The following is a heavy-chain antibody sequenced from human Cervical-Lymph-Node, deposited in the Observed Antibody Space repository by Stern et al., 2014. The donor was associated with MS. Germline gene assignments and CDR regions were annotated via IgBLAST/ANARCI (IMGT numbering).Heavy chain of an antibody. CDR3: ARHVATGNSVHDWHLDL. Sequence: EVQLVQSGAEARKPGESLKISCVASGYSFTNYWIAWVRQMPGKGLEWMGIIYPGDSHTIYNPSFQGQVSISADKSFNTAFLHWASLEASDTAVYYCARHVATGNSVHDWHLDLWGQGTLVTVSP. CDR2: IYPGDSHT. CDR1: GYSFTNYW. D-gene: IGHD5/OR15-5a*01. V-gene: IGHV5-51*06. J-gene: IGHJ5*02.